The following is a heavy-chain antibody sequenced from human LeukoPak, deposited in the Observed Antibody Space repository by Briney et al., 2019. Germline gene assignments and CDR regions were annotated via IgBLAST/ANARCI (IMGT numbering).Heavy chain of an antibody. J-gene: IGHJ4*02. Sequence: SETLSLTCTVSGGSISSSSYYWGWIRQPPGKGLEWIGSIYHSGTTYCDPSLKSRVTISVDTSKNQFSLKLSSVTAADTAVYYCARDQLGIVGALGYFDYWGQGTLVTVSS. D-gene: IGHD1-26*01. CDR3: ARDQLGIVGALGYFDY. CDR2: IYHSGTT. CDR1: GGSISSSSYY. V-gene: IGHV4-39*07.